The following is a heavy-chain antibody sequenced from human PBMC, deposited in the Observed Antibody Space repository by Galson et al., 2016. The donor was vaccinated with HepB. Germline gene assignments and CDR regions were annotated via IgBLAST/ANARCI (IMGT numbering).Heavy chain of an antibody. D-gene: IGHD3-22*01. V-gene: IGHV1-8*01. J-gene: IGHJ6*02. Sequence: SVKVSCKASGYTLTSNDINWVRQATGQGLEWMGWMNPNSGNTGDAQKFQGRITMTRNTSISTAYMELSSLRSEDTAVYYCARGYDSSDSYLWLRNYYYYGMDVWGQGTTVTVSS. CDR3: ARGYDSSDSYLWLRNYYYYGMDV. CDR2: MNPNSGNT. CDR1: GYTLTSND.